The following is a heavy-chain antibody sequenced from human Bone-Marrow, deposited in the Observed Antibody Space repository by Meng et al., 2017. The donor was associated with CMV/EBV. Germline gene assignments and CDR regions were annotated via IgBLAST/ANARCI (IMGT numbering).Heavy chain of an antibody. CDR2: INPNSGGT. CDR1: GYTFTGYY. D-gene: IGHD2-2*01. V-gene: IGHV1-2*02. CDR3: ARDSYCSSTSCYNWYFDL. J-gene: IGHJ2*01. Sequence: ASVKVSCKASGYTFTGYYMHWVRQAPGQGLEWMGWINPNSGGTNYAQKFQGRVTMTRDTSISTAYMELSRLRSDDTAVYYCARDSYCSSTSCYNWYFDLWGRGTRVTGYS.